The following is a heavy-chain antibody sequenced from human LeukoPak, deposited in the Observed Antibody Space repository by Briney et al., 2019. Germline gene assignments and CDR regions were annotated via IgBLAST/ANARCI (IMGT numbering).Heavy chain of an antibody. CDR2: IWYDGRNK. V-gene: IGHV3-33*01. J-gene: IGHJ4*02. CDR3: AREDYDSSGYYYDPHYFDY. D-gene: IGHD3-22*01. CDR1: GFTFSSYG. Sequence: GGSLRLSCAASGFTFSSYGMHWVRQAPGKALERVADIWYDGRNKYYSNSVKGRFTISRDNSKNTLYLQMNSLRAEDTAVYYCAREDYDSSGYYYDPHYFDYWGQGTLVTVSS.